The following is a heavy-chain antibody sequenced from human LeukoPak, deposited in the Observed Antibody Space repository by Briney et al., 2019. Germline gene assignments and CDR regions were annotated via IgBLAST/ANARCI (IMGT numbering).Heavy chain of an antibody. Sequence: GGSLRLSCAASGFACSSYGMHWVRQAPGKGLEWVAVISYDGSNKYYADSVKGRFTISRDNSKNTLYLQMNSLRAEDTAVYYCARSPNSYGSLFDYWGQGTLVTVSS. J-gene: IGHJ4*02. V-gene: IGHV3-30*03. CDR2: ISYDGSNK. CDR3: ARSPNSYGSLFDY. D-gene: IGHD5-18*01. CDR1: GFACSSYG.